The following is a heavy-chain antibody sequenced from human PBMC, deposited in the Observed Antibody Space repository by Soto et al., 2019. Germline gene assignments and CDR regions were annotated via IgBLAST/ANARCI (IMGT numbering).Heavy chain of an antibody. J-gene: IGHJ6*03. Sequence: SETLSLTCAVSIGSISSSNWWSWVRQPPGKGLEWIGEIYHSGSTNYNPSLKSRVTISVDKSKNQFSLKLSSVTAADTAVYYCAGDASPPRWSSSRKAYYYYYMDVWGKGTTVTVSS. CDR1: IGSISSSNW. D-gene: IGHD6-6*01. CDR3: AGDASPPRWSSSRKAYYYYYMDV. CDR2: IYHSGST. V-gene: IGHV4-4*02.